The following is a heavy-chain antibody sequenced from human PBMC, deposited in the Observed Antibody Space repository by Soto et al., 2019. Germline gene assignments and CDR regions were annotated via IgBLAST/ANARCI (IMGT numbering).Heavy chain of an antibody. CDR3: ARAVGPFDY. D-gene: IGHD1-26*01. V-gene: IGHV3-23*01. Sequence: PGGSLRLSCADSGFTISAYGMHWVRQAPGKGLEWVAVISGSGGSTYYADSVKGRFTISRDNSKNMLYLQMNSLRVEDTAMYYCARAVGPFDYWGQGTLVTVSS. J-gene: IGHJ4*02. CDR1: GFTISAYG. CDR2: ISGSGGST.